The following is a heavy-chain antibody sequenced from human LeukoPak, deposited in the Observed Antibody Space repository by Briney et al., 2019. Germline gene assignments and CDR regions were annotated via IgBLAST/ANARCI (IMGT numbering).Heavy chain of an antibody. D-gene: IGHD1-26*01. CDR1: GFSVSSNY. CDR3: ARPLFSASFRREAFDV. Sequence: GSLRLSCAASGFSVSSNYMNWVRQAPGKGLEWVSVIHSAYSTYYADSLKDRFTISRDDSRNTVYLQMTNLRVEDTAMYYCARPLFSASFRREAFDVWGPGTMVIVSS. J-gene: IGHJ3*01. CDR2: IHSAYST. V-gene: IGHV3-66*04.